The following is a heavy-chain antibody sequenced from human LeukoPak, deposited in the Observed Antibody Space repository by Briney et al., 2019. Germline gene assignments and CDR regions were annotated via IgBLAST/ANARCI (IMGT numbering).Heavy chain of an antibody. CDR1: GFTFSGYG. CDR3: AKGGSGLTYYFDQ. Sequence: GGSLRLSCAAPGFTFSGYGMHWVRQTPGKGLEWVAVISYDGSNKYYADSVKGRFTISRDNSKNTMYLQMNSLRAEDTAMYYCAKGGSGLTYYFDQWGQGTLVTVSS. J-gene: IGHJ4*02. V-gene: IGHV3-30*18. CDR2: ISYDGSNK. D-gene: IGHD5-12*01.